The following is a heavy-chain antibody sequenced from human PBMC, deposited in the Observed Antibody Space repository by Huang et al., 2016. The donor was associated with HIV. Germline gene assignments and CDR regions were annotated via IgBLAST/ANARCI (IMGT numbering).Heavy chain of an antibody. CDR2: LNPKNGAT. D-gene: IGHD5-12*01. V-gene: IGHV1-2*02. CDR3: TRDGVAPDEEFDY. CDR1: GYTFADYF. J-gene: IGHJ4*02. Sequence: QVQLVQSGAEVKKPGASVKVSCKPSGYTFADYFIHWVRQAPGQGLEWMAWLNPKNGATNYAQKFRGRVTVTGDTSINTAYMEFSGLTSDDTANYYCTRDGVAPDEEFDYWGQGTLIIVSS.